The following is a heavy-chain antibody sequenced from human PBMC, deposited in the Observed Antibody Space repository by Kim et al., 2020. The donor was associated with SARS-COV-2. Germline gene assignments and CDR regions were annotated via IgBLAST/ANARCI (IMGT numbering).Heavy chain of an antibody. Sequence: ASVKVSCKSSGYTFTGYYMFWVRQAPGQGLEWMGRINPRSGDTNYSQKFRGRVTMTRDTSIDTVYMELSRLTSDDTAVYYCATPLKGVFNYYGMDVWGQGTTVTVSS. CDR3: ATPLKGVFNYYGMDV. CDR1: GYTFTGYY. CDR2: INPRSGDT. J-gene: IGHJ6*02. V-gene: IGHV1-2*06.